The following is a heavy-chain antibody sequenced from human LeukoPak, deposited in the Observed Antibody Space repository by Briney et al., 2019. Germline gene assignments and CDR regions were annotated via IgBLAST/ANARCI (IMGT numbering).Heavy chain of an antibody. Sequence: SETLSLTCAVYGGSFSGYYWSWIRQPPGKGLEWIGEINHSGSTNYNPSLKSRVTISVDTSKNQFSLKLSSVTAADTAVYYCARGFRRGYSYGPDYWGQGTLVTVSS. V-gene: IGHV4-34*01. CDR2: INHSGST. J-gene: IGHJ4*02. D-gene: IGHD5-18*01. CDR3: ARGFRRGYSYGPDY. CDR1: GGSFSGYY.